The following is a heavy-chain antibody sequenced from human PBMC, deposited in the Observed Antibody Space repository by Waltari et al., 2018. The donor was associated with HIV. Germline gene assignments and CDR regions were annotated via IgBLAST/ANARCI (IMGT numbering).Heavy chain of an antibody. D-gene: IGHD4-17*01. V-gene: IGHV1-8*01. Sequence: QVQLVQSGAEVKKPGASVKVSCKAYGYTFTSYDINWVRQATGQGLEWMGWMNPNSGNTGYAQKFQGRVTMTRNTSISTAYMELSSLRSEDTAVYYCARSYDYGGNPIYYGMDVWGQGTTVTVSS. CDR1: GYTFTSYD. CDR2: MNPNSGNT. CDR3: ARSYDYGGNPIYYGMDV. J-gene: IGHJ6*02.